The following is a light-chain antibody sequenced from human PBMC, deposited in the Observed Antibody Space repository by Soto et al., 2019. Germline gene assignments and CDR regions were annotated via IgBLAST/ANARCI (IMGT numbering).Light chain of an antibody. CDR2: DAS. J-gene: IGKJ5*01. CDR3: QQYVVGSTLT. V-gene: IGKV3-20*01. Sequence: IVLTQSPGTLSLSPGERATLSCRASQSVRSSLAWYHHKPGEAPRLLISDASIRAAGIPDRFSGSGSGTDFTLTISRLEPEYFALYYCQQYVVGSTLTFGRGTRLEIK. CDR1: QSVRSS.